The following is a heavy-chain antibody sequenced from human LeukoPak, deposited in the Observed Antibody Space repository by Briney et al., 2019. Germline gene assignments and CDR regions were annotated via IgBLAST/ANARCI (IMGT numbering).Heavy chain of an antibody. CDR1: GGTSSSYA. J-gene: IGHJ4*02. D-gene: IGHD3-10*01. Sequence: SVKVSCKASGGTSSSYAISWVRQAPGQGLEWMGRIIPILGIANYAQKFQGRVTITADKSTSTAYMELSSLRSEDTAVYYCATYGSGSYYSFDYWGQGTLVTVSS. CDR3: ATYGSGSYYSFDY. V-gene: IGHV1-69*04. CDR2: IIPILGIA.